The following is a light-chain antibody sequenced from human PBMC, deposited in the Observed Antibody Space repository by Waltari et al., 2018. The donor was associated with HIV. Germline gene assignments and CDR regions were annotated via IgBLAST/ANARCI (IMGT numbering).Light chain of an antibody. CDR2: GAS. Sequence: EIVMTQSPATLSVSPGERATLSCRASQSVTNNLAWYQQKPGQPPRLLIYGASTRATGIPARFSGSGSGTDFTLTISSLQSGDFAVYSCQQYNNWPLTFGGGTRVEIK. CDR3: QQYNNWPLT. V-gene: IGKV3-15*01. CDR1: QSVTNN. J-gene: IGKJ4*01.